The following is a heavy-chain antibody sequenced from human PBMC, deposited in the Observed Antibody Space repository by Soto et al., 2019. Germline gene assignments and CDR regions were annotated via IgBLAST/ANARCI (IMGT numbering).Heavy chain of an antibody. J-gene: IGHJ2*01. Sequence: EVQLLESGGALVQPGGSLRLSCAASGFTFSSYAMSWVRQAPGKGLEWVSAISVSGGSTYYADSVKGRFTISRDNSKNTLYLQMNSLRAEDTAVYYCAKCIAARPEWYFDLWGRGTLVTVSS. CDR3: AKCIAARPEWYFDL. CDR1: GFTFSSYA. CDR2: ISVSGGST. V-gene: IGHV3-23*01. D-gene: IGHD6-6*01.